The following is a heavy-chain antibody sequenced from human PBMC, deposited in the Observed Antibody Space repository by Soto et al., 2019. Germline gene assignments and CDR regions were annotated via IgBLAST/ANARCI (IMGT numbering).Heavy chain of an antibody. CDR1: GFTFSNAW. Sequence: GGSLRLSCAASGFTFSNAWINWVRQAPGKGLEWVGRVKSKNDGGTTDFAAPVKGRFAISRDDSKNMVYLEMNSLQTEDTAIFSFPTASYITSIIVRFDFWGKETRVTVP. CDR3: PTASYITSIIVRFDF. CDR2: VKSKNDGGTT. V-gene: IGHV3-15*07. J-gene: IGHJ4*02. D-gene: IGHD2-21*01.